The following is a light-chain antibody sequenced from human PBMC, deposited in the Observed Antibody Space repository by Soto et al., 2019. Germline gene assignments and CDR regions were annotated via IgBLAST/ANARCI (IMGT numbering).Light chain of an antibody. CDR1: QSVTSN. CDR3: QQSNSLPWT. J-gene: IGKJ1*01. Sequence: EIVITQAPATLAVSAGERAPLSCRASQSVTSNLAWYQQKPGRAPRLLIHGATTRATGTPARFSGSGSGTEFTLTISSLQPEDFATYYCQQSNSLPWTFGQGTKVDIK. V-gene: IGKV3-15*01. CDR2: GAT.